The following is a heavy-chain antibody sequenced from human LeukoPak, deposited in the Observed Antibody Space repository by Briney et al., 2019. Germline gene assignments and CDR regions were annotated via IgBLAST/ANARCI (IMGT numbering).Heavy chain of an antibody. V-gene: IGHV1-2*02. CDR3: AKQSKYYDFWSGYRNNWFDP. CDR2: INPNSGGT. CDR1: GYTFTGYY. D-gene: IGHD3-3*01. Sequence: ASVKVSCTASGYTFTGYYMHWVRQAPGQGLEWMGWINPNSGGTNYAQKFQGRVTMTRDTSISTAYMELSRLRSDDTAVYYCAKQSKYYDFWSGYRNNWFDPWGQGTLVTVSS. J-gene: IGHJ5*02.